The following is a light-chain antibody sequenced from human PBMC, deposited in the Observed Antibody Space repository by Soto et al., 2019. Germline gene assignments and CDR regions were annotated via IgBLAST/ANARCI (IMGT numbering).Light chain of an antibody. CDR3: AAWDDSLNEV. CDR2: SNN. V-gene: IGLV1-44*01. J-gene: IGLJ1*01. CDR1: SSNIGSNT. Sequence: QSVLTQPPSASGTPGQRVTISCSGSSSNIGSNTVNWYQQLPGTAPKLLIYSNNQRPSGVPARYPGSRSGTSASLAISGLQSEDEADYYCAAWDDSLNEVFGTGTKVTVL.